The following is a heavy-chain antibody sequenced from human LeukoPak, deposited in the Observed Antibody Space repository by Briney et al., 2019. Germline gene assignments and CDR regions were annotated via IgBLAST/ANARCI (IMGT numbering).Heavy chain of an antibody. Sequence: PGGSLRLSCAASGFFFDDYAMHWVRQAPGKGLEWVSGISWNSGSIGYADSVKGRFTISRDNARNSLYLQMNSLRAEDTALYYCAKVPCSSTSCYVGWFDPWGQGTLVTVSS. CDR2: ISWNSGSI. CDR3: AKVPCSSTSCYVGWFDP. V-gene: IGHV3-9*01. CDR1: GFFFDDYA. D-gene: IGHD2-2*01. J-gene: IGHJ5*02.